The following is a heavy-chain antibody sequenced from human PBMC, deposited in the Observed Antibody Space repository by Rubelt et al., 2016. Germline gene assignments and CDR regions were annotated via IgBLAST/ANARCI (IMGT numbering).Heavy chain of an antibody. D-gene: IGHD3-10*01. V-gene: IGHV3-23*01. CDR2: ISCRCCRT. Sequence: EVQLLESGGGLVQPGGSLRLSCAASGFTFSSYSMSWVRQAPGQGREGVSAISCRCCRTSYDDYVKGRFTIARDNAKKAGYLQVNSLRAEDTAVYYCARGNSAAYWGQGTLVTVSS. CDR1: GFTFSSYS. J-gene: IGHJ4*02. CDR3: ARGNSAAY.